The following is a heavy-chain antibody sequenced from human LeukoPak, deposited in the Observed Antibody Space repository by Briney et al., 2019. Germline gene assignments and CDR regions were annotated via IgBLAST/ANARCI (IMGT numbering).Heavy chain of an antibody. CDR1: GFTFSSYE. CDR2: IKQDGSEE. V-gene: IGHV3-7*01. CDR3: ARDRTIDY. Sequence: GGSLRLSCAASGFTFSSYEMNWVRQAPGKGLEWVANIKQDGSEEYYVDSVKGRFIISRDNAKNSLYLQMNSLRAEDTAVYYCARDRTIDYWGQGTLVTVSS. J-gene: IGHJ4*02.